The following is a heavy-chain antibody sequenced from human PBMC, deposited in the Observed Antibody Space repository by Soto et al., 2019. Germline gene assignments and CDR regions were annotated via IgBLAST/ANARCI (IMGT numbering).Heavy chain of an antibody. J-gene: IGHJ4*02. D-gene: IGHD2-2*02. Sequence: ASVKVSCKVSGYTLTELSMHWVRQAPGKGLEWMGGFDPEDGETIYAQKFQGRVTMTEDTSTDTAYMELSSLRSEDTAVYYCATGYCSSTSCYNLDYWGQGTLVTVSS. CDR2: FDPEDGET. CDR3: ATGYCSSTSCYNLDY. CDR1: GYTLTELS. V-gene: IGHV1-24*01.